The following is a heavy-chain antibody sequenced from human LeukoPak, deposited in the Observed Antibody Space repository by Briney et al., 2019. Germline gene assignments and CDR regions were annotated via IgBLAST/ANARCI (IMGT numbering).Heavy chain of an antibody. J-gene: IGHJ4*02. CDR2: LSGSGGST. Sequence: GGSLRLSCAASGFTFSSYAMNWVRQAPGKGLEWVSGLSGSGGSTYYADSVKGRFTISRDNSKNTLYLQMNSLRVEDTAVYYCAKDPVVTAVAGTDYWGQGTLVTVSS. CDR1: GFTFSSYA. CDR3: AKDPVVTAVAGTDY. V-gene: IGHV3-23*01. D-gene: IGHD6-19*01.